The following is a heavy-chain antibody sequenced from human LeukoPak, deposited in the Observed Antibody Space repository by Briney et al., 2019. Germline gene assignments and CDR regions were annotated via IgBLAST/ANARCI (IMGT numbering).Heavy chain of an antibody. D-gene: IGHD5-18*01. Sequence: GGSLRLSCAASGFTLRSYTMNWVRQAPGKGLEWVSSIGISSNKIYYADSVKGRFIISRDNAKNSVYLQMNSLRAEDTAVYYCAREDTAMWGYYYGMDVWGQGTTVTVSS. J-gene: IGHJ6*02. CDR2: IGISSNKI. V-gene: IGHV3-21*01. CDR3: AREDTAMWGYYYGMDV. CDR1: GFTLRSYT.